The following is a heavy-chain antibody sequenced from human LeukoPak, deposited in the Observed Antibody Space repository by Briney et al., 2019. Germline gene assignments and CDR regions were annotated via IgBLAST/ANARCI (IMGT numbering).Heavy chain of an antibody. Sequence: GGSLRLSCAASGFTFSSYAMSWVRQAPGKGLEWIGFIRNKAFGGTTQYAASVRGRFTISRDDSKIIAYLQMNSLKTEDTAVYYCTRGFRAFDYWGQGTLVTVSS. CDR2: IRNKAFGGTT. J-gene: IGHJ4*02. V-gene: IGHV3-49*04. D-gene: IGHD2/OR15-2a*01. CDR3: TRGFRAFDY. CDR1: GFTFSSYA.